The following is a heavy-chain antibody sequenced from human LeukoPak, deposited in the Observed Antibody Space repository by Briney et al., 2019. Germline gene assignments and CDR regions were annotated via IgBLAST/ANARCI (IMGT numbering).Heavy chain of an antibody. CDR2: IKQDGTEK. V-gene: IGHV3-7*01. J-gene: IGHJ3*02. Sequence: PGGSLRLSCAASGFPFTTYWMGWVRQAPGKGLEWVANIKQDGTEKYYVDSGKGRFTISRDNAKNSLYLQMNSLRAEDTAMYYCARVFIDGYNFGHAFDIWGQGTMVTVSS. D-gene: IGHD5-24*01. CDR1: GFPFTTYW. CDR3: ARVFIDGYNFGHAFDI.